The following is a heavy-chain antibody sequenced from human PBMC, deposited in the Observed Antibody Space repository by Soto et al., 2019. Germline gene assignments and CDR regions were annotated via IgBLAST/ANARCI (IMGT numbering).Heavy chain of an antibody. Sequence: QLQLQESGPGLVKPSETLSLTCTVSGGSISSSSYYWGWIRQPPGKGLEWIGSIYYSGSTYYNPSLKSRVTISVHTSKNQFSLKLSSVTAADTAVYYCARHAGYYGSGSYGIDPWGQGTLVTVSS. V-gene: IGHV4-39*01. CDR2: IYYSGST. CDR1: GGSISSSSYY. CDR3: ARHAGYYGSGSYGIDP. J-gene: IGHJ5*02. D-gene: IGHD3-10*01.